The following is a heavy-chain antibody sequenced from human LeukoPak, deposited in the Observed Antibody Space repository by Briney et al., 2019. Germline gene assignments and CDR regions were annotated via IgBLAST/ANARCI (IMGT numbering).Heavy chain of an antibody. J-gene: IGHJ4*02. CDR1: GFTFSSYS. D-gene: IGHD3-10*01. Sequence: GGSLRLSCAASGFTFSSYSMNWVRQAPGKGLEWVSYISSSSSTIYYADSVKGRFTISRDNAKNTLFLQMNSLRAEDTAVYYCARGRGSGSSDYWGQGTLVTVSS. CDR3: ARGRGSGSSDY. CDR2: ISSSSSTI. V-gene: IGHV3-48*04.